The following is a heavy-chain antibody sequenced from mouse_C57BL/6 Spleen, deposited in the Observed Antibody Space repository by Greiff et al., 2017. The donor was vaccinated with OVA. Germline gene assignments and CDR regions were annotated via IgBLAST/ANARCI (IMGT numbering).Heavy chain of an antibody. V-gene: IGHV1-64*01. CDR1: GYTFTSYW. CDR2: IHPNSGST. CDR3: ERIPYDGYYGAWLAY. Sequence: VQLQQPGAELVKPGASVKLSCKASGYTFTSYWMHWVKQRPGQGLEWIGMIHPNSGSTNYNEKFKSKATLTVDKSSSTAYMQLSSLTSEDSAVYDCERIPYDGYYGAWLAYWGQGTLVTVSA. D-gene: IGHD2-3*01. J-gene: IGHJ3*01.